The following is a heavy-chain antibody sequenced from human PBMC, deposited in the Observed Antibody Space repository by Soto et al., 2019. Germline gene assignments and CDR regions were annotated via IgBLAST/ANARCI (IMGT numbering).Heavy chain of an antibody. CDR2: IYHSGST. CDR1: CGSISSSNW. Sequence: SETLSLTCAFSCGSISSSNWWSWVRQPPGKGLEWIGEIYHSGSTNYNPSLKSRVTISVDKSKNQFSLKLSSVTAADTAVYYCARSTVSPNWFDPWGQGTLVTVSS. D-gene: IGHD4-4*01. V-gene: IGHV4-4*02. J-gene: IGHJ5*02. CDR3: ARSTVSPNWFDP.